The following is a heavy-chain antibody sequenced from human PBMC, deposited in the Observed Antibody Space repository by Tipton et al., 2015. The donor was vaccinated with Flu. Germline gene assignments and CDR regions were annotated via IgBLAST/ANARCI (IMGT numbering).Heavy chain of an antibody. J-gene: IGHJ4*02. CDR1: GYSISSGHY. CDR2: IYHSGST. CDR3: ARRKFYDSSGYYYPLFDF. Sequence: LRLSCGVSGYSISSGHYWGWIRQSPGKGLEWIASIYHSGSTYYNPSLKSRVTISVDTSKNQLSLKLTSVTAADTAVYYCARRKFYDSSGYYYPLFDFWGQGTLVTVSS. V-gene: IGHV4-38-2*01. D-gene: IGHD3-22*01.